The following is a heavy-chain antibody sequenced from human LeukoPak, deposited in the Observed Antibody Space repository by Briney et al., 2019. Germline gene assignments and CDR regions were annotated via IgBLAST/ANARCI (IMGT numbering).Heavy chain of an antibody. D-gene: IGHD3-22*01. Sequence: SETMSLTCTVYGGSISSYYWSWIRHPPGEGLEWIGYIYYSGSTNYNPSLKSRVTISVNTSKYQFSLKLSSGTAADTAVYYCARQGHSSGYYGYWGQGTLVTVSS. CDR1: GGSISSYY. J-gene: IGHJ4*02. CDR2: IYYSGST. V-gene: IGHV4-59*01. CDR3: ARQGHSSGYYGY.